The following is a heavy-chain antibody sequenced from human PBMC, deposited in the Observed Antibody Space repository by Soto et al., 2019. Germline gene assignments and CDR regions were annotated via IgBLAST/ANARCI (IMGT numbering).Heavy chain of an antibody. Sequence: PSETLCLTCSVCGGALNSGNYYWSRIRQVPGKGLEWIGHIYVTGAVDYNPSLRDRITISQDTSERQFSLNLRLVTAADTAVYYCARLRIATNNYKWFDPWGQGTLVTVSS. CDR1: GGALNSGNYY. J-gene: IGHJ5*02. V-gene: IGHV4-31*03. D-gene: IGHD2-21*01. CDR2: IYVTGAV. CDR3: ARLRIATNNYKWFDP.